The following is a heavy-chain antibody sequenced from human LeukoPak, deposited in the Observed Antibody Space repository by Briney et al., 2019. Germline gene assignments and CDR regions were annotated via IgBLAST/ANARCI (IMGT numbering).Heavy chain of an antibody. CDR2: IRFDGSEI. CDR3: APRHNLEY. Sequence: WGSLRLSCTVSGFTSFSGHWMIRVRQAPGNGLDWMTNIRFDGSEIGYGDSVGGRFIISRDNSNNSLSLQPNSLRASDSALYYPAPRHNLEYRGQGTLVTASS. J-gene: IGHJ4*02. CDR1: GFTSFSGHW. V-gene: IGHV3-7*01.